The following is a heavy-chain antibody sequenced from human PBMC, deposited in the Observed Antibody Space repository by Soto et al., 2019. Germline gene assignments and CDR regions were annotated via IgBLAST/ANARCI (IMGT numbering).Heavy chain of an antibody. CDR3: TRQTDAVQWLVVPTDYNFDY. CDR2: IRSKTNSYAT. D-gene: IGHD6-19*01. V-gene: IGHV3-73*01. CDR1: GFTFGGSA. Sequence: GGSLRLSCAASGFTFGGSAMHWVRPASGKGLEWVGHIRSKTNSYATAYAESVKGRFTISRDDSMNTAYLQMNSLKTEDTAVYFCTRQTDAVQWLVVPTDYNFDYWGQGTLVTVSS. J-gene: IGHJ4*02.